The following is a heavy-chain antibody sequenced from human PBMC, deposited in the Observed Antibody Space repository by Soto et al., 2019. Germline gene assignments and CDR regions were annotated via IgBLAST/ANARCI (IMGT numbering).Heavy chain of an antibody. J-gene: IGHJ4*02. CDR3: TRVGHPTSTRPADVLYYFDY. Sequence: QVHLQESGPGLVKPSGTLYLTCGVSGASVSSSNWWTWVRQPPGKGLEWIGEIYHVGFTSYKPSLRSRVLMSMDQSRTKFSLKISSVTAADTAVYYWTRVGHPTSTRPADVLYYFDYWGQGSLVTVSS. CDR2: IYHVGFT. CDR1: GASVSSSNW. D-gene: IGHD2-2*01. V-gene: IGHV4-4*02.